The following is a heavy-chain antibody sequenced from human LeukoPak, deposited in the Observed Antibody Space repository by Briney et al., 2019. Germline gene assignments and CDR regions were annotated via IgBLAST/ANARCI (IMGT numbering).Heavy chain of an antibody. CDR2: INPNSGGT. D-gene: IGHD4-17*01. V-gene: IGHV1-2*02. CDR3: ARSTGSRTSVTTVDY. CDR1: GYIFTGYY. J-gene: IGHJ4*02. Sequence: ASVKVSCTASGYIFTGYYIHWVRQAPGQGLEWMGWINPNSGGTNYAQKFQGRVTMTRDTSISTAYMELSRLRSDDTAVYYCARSTGSRTSVTTVDYWGQGTLVTVSS.